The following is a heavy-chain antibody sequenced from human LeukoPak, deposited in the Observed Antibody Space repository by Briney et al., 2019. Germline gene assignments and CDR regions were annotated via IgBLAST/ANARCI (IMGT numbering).Heavy chain of an antibody. CDR2: IYPSGST. D-gene: IGHD3-10*01. Sequence: PSETLSLTCTVSGYSISSGYYWGWIRQPPGKGLEWIGSIYPSGSTYYNASLKSQVSISIDTSKNQFSLRLTSVTAADTAVYYCARDQYGSEIPYYYYYMDVWGKGTTVTVSS. V-gene: IGHV4-38-2*02. CDR3: ARDQYGSEIPYYYYYMDV. J-gene: IGHJ6*03. CDR1: GYSISSGYY.